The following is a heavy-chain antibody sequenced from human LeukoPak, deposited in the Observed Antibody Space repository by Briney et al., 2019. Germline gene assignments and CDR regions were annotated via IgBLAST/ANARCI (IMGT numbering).Heavy chain of an antibody. CDR1: GFTFDDYG. CDR3: VRENHGSFDY. Sequence: GESLRLSCAASGFTFDDYGMSWVRQAPGKGLEWVSCISSSSTYIYYADSVRGRFAISRDNAKNSLYLQMNSLRADDTAVYYCVRENHGSFDYWGQGSLVTVST. J-gene: IGHJ4*02. V-gene: IGHV3-21*01. D-gene: IGHD1-14*01. CDR2: ISSSSTYI.